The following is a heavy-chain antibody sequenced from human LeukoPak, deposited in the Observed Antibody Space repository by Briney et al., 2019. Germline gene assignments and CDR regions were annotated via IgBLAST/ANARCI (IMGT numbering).Heavy chain of an antibody. CDR1: GFTFSDHG. D-gene: IGHD3-22*01. CDR3: AREPHTTYYYDSSGENWFAP. V-gene: IGHV3-72*01. Sequence: GGSLRLSCAASGFTFSDHGMDWVRQAPGKGLEWVGRTRNKANSYTTEYAATGRVRFTISRDDSKNSLYLQMNSLKTEDTAVYYCAREPHTTYYYDSSGENWFAPWGQGTLVTVSS. CDR2: TRNKANSYTT. J-gene: IGHJ5*02.